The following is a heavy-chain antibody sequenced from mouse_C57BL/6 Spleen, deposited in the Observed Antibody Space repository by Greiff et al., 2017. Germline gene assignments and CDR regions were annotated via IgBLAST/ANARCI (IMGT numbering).Heavy chain of an antibody. CDR1: GFNIKDDY. CDR3: TTWTTVV. CDR2: IDPENGDT. Sequence: EVMLVESGAELVRPGASVKLSCTASGFNIKDDYMHWVKQRPEQGLEWIGWIDPENGDTEYASKFQGKATITADTSSNTAYLQLSSLTSEDTAVYYCTTWTTVVGDTGTTVTVSS. J-gene: IGHJ1*03. V-gene: IGHV14-4*01. D-gene: IGHD1-1*01.